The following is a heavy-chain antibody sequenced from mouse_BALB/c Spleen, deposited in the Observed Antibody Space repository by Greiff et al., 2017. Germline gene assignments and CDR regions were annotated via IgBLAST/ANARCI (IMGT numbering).Heavy chain of an antibody. J-gene: IGHJ2*01. D-gene: IGHD1-1*01. V-gene: IGHV1-7*01. Sequence: VQLQQSGAELAKPGASVKMSCKASGYTFTSYWMHWVKQRPGQGLEWIGYINPSTGYTEYNQKFKDKATLTADKSSSTAYMQLSSLTSEDSAVYYCARDYYAHYFDYWGQGTTLTVSS. CDR1: GYTFTSYW. CDR2: INPSTGYT. CDR3: ARDYYAHYFDY.